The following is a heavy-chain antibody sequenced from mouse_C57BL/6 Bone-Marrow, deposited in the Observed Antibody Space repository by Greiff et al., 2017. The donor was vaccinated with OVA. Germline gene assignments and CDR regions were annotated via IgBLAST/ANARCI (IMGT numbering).Heavy chain of an antibody. J-gene: IGHJ3*01. V-gene: IGHV1-64*01. CDR2: IHPNSGST. CDR3: ARSALSTGFVY. D-gene: IGHD1-1*01. Sequence: QVQLQQPGAELVKPGASVKLSCKASGYTFTSYWMHWVKQRPGQGLEWIGMIHPNSGSTNYNEKFKSKATLTVDKSSSTAYMQLSSLTSEDSAVYYCARSALSTGFVYGGQGIRVTVSA. CDR1: GYTFTSYW.